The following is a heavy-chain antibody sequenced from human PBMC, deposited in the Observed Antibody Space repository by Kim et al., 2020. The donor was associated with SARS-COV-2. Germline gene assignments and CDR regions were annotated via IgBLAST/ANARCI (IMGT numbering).Heavy chain of an antibody. CDR1: GFTFSSYG. J-gene: IGHJ4*02. Sequence: GGSLRLSCAASGFTFSSYGMHWVRQAPGKWLEWVAVISYDGSNKYYADSVKGRFTISRDNSKNTLYLQMNSLRAEDTAVYYCAKDRNPGNYYGSGSYYGYWGQGTLVTVSS. D-gene: IGHD3-10*01. CDR3: AKDRNPGNYYGSGSYYGY. CDR2: ISYDGSNK. V-gene: IGHV3-30*18.